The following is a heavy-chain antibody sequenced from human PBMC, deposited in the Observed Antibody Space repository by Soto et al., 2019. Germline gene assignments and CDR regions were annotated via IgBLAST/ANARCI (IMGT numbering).Heavy chain of an antibody. CDR1: GFTFSSYA. D-gene: IGHD2-2*01. V-gene: IGHV3-23*01. CDR3: AKSSSWAHYYYMDV. CDR2: ISGGGDTT. J-gene: IGHJ6*03. Sequence: EVHLLESGGGLVQPGGSLRLSCAASGFTFSSYAMSWVRQAPGKGLEWVSVISGGGDTTNYADSVKDRFTISRDNSKNSLYLQMNSLRVEDTAIYYCAKSSSWAHYYYMDVWGKGTTVTVSS.